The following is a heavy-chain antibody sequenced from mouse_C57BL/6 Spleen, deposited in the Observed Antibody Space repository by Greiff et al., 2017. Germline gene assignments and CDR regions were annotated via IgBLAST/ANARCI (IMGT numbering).Heavy chain of an antibody. J-gene: IGHJ2*01. CDR2: IYPGDGDT. CDR1: GYAFSSSW. Sequence: QFQLQQSGPELVKPGASVKISCKASGYAFSSSWMNWVKQRPGKGLEWIGRIYPGDGDTNYNGKFKGKATLTADKSSSTAYMQLSSLTSEDSAVYFCARSNYGSPLDYWGQGTTLTVSS. CDR3: ARSNYGSPLDY. D-gene: IGHD1-1*01. V-gene: IGHV1-82*01.